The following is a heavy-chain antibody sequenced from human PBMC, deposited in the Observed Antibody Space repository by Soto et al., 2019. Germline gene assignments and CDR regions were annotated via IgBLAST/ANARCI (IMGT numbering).Heavy chain of an antibody. D-gene: IGHD2-15*01. CDR1: GYTFTSYG. CDR3: ARGRDNCSGGSCLYY. CDR2: ISAYNGNT. Sequence: ASVKVSCKASGYTFTSYGISWVRQAPGQGLEWMGWISAYNGNTNYAQKLKGRVTMTTDTSTSTVYMELRSLRSDDTAVYYCARGRDNCSGGSCLYYWGQGTLVTVSS. J-gene: IGHJ4*02. V-gene: IGHV1-18*01.